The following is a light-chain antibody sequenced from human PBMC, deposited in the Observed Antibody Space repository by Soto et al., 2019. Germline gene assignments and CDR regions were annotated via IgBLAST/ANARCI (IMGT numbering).Light chain of an antibody. CDR3: CSYAGSRTFV. CDR1: SSDVGGYNY. CDR2: DVS. J-gene: IGLJ2*01. V-gene: IGLV2-11*01. Sequence: QSALTQPRSVSGSPGQSVTISCTGTSSDVGGYNYVSWYQQHPGKAPKLMIYDVSKRPSGVPDRFSGSKSDNTASLTISGLRAEDEAHYHCCSYAGSRTFVFGGGTKVTVL.